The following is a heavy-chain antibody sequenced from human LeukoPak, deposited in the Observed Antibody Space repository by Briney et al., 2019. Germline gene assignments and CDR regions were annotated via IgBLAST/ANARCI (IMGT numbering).Heavy chain of an antibody. CDR2: IIPILGIA. CDR1: GGTFSSYA. V-gene: IGHV1-69*04. Sequence: SVKVSCKASGGTFSSYAISWVRQAPGQGLEWMGRIIPILGIANYAQKFQGRVTITADKSTSTAYMELSSLRSEDTAVYYCARDLIAAAGNGFAFDIWGQGTMVNVSS. CDR3: ARDLIAAAGNGFAFDI. J-gene: IGHJ3*02. D-gene: IGHD6-13*01.